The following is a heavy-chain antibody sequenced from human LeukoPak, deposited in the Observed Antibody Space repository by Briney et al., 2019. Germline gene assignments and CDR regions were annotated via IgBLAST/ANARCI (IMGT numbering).Heavy chain of an antibody. Sequence: GASVMVSCKASGYTFTGYYMHWVRQAPGQGLEWMGRINPNSGGTNYAQKFQGRVTMTRDASISTAYMELSRLRSDDTAVYYCAREDGDYEIDYWGQGTLVTVSS. CDR3: AREDGDYEIDY. V-gene: IGHV1-2*06. CDR2: INPNSGGT. J-gene: IGHJ4*02. CDR1: GYTFTGYY. D-gene: IGHD4-17*01.